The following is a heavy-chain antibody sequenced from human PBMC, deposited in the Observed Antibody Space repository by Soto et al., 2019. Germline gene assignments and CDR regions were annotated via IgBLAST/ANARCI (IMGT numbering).Heavy chain of an antibody. CDR3: ARARSPRYGSHGMDV. J-gene: IGHJ6*02. Sequence: GGSLRLSCAASGFTFSSYWMHWVRQAPGKGLVWVSRINSDGSSTSYADSVKGRFTISRDNAKNTLYLQMNSLGAEDTAVYYCARARSPRYGSHGMDVWGQGTTVTVSS. V-gene: IGHV3-74*01. D-gene: IGHD1-26*01. CDR2: INSDGSST. CDR1: GFTFSSYW.